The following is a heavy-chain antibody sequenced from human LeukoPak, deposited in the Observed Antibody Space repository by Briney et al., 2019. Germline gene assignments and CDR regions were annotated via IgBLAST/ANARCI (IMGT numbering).Heavy chain of an antibody. CDR1: GFTFSSYA. D-gene: IGHD5-18*01. CDR2: ISGSGGST. Sequence: GGSLRLSCAASGFTFSSYAMSWVRQAPGKGLEWVSAISGSGGSTYYADSVKGRFTISRDNSKNTLYLQMNSLRAEDTVVYYCAKADVGTAMATTFDYWGQGTLVTVSS. CDR3: AKADVGTAMATTFDY. J-gene: IGHJ4*02. V-gene: IGHV3-23*01.